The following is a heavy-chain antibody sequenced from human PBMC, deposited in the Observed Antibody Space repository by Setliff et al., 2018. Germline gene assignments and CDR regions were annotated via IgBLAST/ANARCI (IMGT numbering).Heavy chain of an antibody. Sequence: SETLSLTCTVSGGPISNYYWSWIRQPAGKGLEWIGHIYIGGSANYNPSLKSRVTMSIDTSKNQLSLKLNSVTAADMAVYYCAREQWLDPPGYYYMDVWAKGTTVTVSS. J-gene: IGHJ6*03. CDR2: IYIGGSA. V-gene: IGHV4-4*07. CDR3: AREQWLDPPGYYYMDV. D-gene: IGHD6-19*01. CDR1: GGPISNYY.